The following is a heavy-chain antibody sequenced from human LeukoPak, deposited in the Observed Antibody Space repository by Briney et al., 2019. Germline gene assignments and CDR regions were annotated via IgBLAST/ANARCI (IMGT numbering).Heavy chain of an antibody. CDR3: ARDPRYCSGGSCYPLPDY. D-gene: IGHD2-15*01. J-gene: IGHJ4*02. Sequence: GGSLRLSCAASGFTFSSYSMNWVRQAPGKGLEWVSYISSSSSTIYYADSVKGRFTISRDNAKNSLYLQMNSLRAEDTAVYYCARDPRYCSGGSCYPLPDYWGQGTLVTVSS. CDR1: GFTFSSYS. V-gene: IGHV3-48*01. CDR2: ISSSSSTI.